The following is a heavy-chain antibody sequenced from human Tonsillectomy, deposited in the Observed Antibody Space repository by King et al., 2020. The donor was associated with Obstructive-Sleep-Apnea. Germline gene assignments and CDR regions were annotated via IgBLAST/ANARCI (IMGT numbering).Heavy chain of an antibody. J-gene: IGHJ6*02. CDR2: IGPAGDT. CDR3: ARVSFKAAYYGMDV. CDR1: GFTFSNYD. V-gene: IGHV3-13*04. D-gene: IGHD3-16*01. Sequence: QLVQSGGGLIQPGGSLRLSCVASGFTFSNYDMHWVRQAPGKGLEWVSGIGPAGDTYYPGSVKGRFTISRENDKNALYLQMNSLRPGDTAVYFCARVSFKAAYYGMDVWGQGTTVTVSS.